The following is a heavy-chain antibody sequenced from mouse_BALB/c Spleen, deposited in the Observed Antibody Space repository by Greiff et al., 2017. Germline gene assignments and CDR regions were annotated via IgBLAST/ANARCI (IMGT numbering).Heavy chain of an antibody. J-gene: IGHJ2*01. CDR1: GFTFSSFG. Sequence: EVKLVESGGGLVQPGGSRKLSCAASGFTFSSFGMHWVRQAPEKGLEWVAYISSGSSTIYYADTVKGRFTISRDNPKNTLFLQMTSLRSEDTAMYYCARWGGNYYFDYWGQGTTLTVSS. V-gene: IGHV5-17*02. CDR3: ARWGGNYYFDY. CDR2: ISSGSSTI. D-gene: IGHD2-1*01.